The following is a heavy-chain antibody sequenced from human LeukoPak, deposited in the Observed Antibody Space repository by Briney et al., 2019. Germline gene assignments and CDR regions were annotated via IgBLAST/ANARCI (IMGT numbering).Heavy chain of an antibody. Sequence: SETLSLTCTVSGGSISSYYWSWIRQPPGKGLEWIGYIQNSATTNYNPSLESRVTISVDSSKDQFSLRVSSVTSADTAVYYCATDYSNFYGMDVWGQGTTVTVSS. CDR1: GGSISSYY. J-gene: IGHJ6*02. CDR3: ATDYSNFYGMDV. CDR2: IQNSATT. D-gene: IGHD4-11*01. V-gene: IGHV4-59*01.